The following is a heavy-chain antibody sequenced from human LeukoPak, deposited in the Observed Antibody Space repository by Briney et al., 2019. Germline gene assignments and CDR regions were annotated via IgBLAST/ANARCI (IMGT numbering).Heavy chain of an antibody. Sequence: SGGAPVLSCAGSGFPFKRYSMNWGRPAPGEGLGGGSSISSSSSYIYYADSVKGRFTISRDNAKNSLYLQMNSLRSDDTAMYYCARGHNVSPSFDYWGQGTPVTVSS. CDR1: GFPFKRYS. V-gene: IGHV3-21*04. J-gene: IGHJ4*02. CDR2: ISSSSSYI. D-gene: IGHD1-14*01. CDR3: ARGHNVSPSFDY.